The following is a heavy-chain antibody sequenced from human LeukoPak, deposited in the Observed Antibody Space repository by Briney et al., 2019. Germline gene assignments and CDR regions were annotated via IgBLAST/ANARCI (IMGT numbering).Heavy chain of an antibody. CDR3: ASNTNWNYVSGWFDP. J-gene: IGHJ5*02. Sequence: GASVKVSCKASGYTFTGYYMHWARQAPGQGLEWMGWINPNSGGTNYAQKFQGRVTMTRDTSISTAYMELSRLRSDDTAVYYCASNTNWNYVSGWFDPWGQGTLVTVSS. D-gene: IGHD1-7*01. CDR1: GYTFTGYY. V-gene: IGHV1-2*02. CDR2: INPNSGGT.